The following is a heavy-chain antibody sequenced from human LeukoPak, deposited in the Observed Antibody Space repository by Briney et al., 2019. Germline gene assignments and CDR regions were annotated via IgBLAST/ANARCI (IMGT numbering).Heavy chain of an antibody. V-gene: IGHV3-23*01. J-gene: IGHJ4*02. CDR1: GFTFSSYA. D-gene: IGHD2-2*01. Sequence: PGGSLRLSCAASGFTFSSYAMSWVRQAPGKGLEWVSGISGSGDSTYYADSVKGRFTISRDNSKNTLYLQMNSLRAEDTAVYYCARTRGCSSTGCYEDYWGQGTLVTVSS. CDR3: ARTRGCSSTGCYEDY. CDR2: ISGSGDST.